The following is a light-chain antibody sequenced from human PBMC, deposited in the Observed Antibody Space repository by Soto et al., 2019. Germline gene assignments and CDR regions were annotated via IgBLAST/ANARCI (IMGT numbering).Light chain of an antibody. V-gene: IGKV1-39*01. J-gene: IGKJ5*01. CDR2: GVS. CDR1: QSISSS. Sequence: SQMTQSPSSLSASVGDKVTITCRASQSISSSLNWYQQKSGKAPNLLIYGVSRLQGGVPSRFSGSGSGTDFTPSISSLQPEDFATYYCQQSYTAPSITFGQGTRMEIK. CDR3: QQSYTAPSIT.